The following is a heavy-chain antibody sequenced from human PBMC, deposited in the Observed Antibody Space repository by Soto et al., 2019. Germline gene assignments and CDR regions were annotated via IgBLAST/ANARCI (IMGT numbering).Heavy chain of an antibody. J-gene: IGHJ4*02. CDR3: ASQICTSAGCSAVEYFDS. V-gene: IGHV4-39*01. D-gene: IGHD2-2*01. Sequence: SETLSLTCTVSGGSSSSRSYYWGWIRHPPGKGLEWIGSMYYSGNTYYNPSLKSRVTMSVDTSKNQFSLRLSSVTAADTAVYYCASQICTSAGCSAVEYFDSWGKGTLVKVS. CDR2: MYYSGNT. CDR1: GGSSSSRSYY.